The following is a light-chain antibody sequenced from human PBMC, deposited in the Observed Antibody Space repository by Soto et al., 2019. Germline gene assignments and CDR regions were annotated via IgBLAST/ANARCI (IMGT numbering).Light chain of an antibody. J-gene: IGKJ1*01. Sequence: DIKMTQSPPSLSASVGDRVTITCRASQSISSYLTWYQQKPGKAPKLLIYAASSLHSGVPSRFSGSAYGTYFTLTISSLQAEDFATYYCQQSSSAPRTFGQGTRVEIK. CDR1: QSISSY. V-gene: IGKV1-39*01. CDR3: QQSSSAPRT. CDR2: AAS.